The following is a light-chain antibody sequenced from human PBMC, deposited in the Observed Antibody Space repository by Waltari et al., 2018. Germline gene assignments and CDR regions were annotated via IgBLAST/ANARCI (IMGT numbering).Light chain of an antibody. V-gene: IGLV7-46*01. CDR1: TGTVTNNHY. CDR3: LLSFGITQI. Sequence: QAVVTQEPSVTVSPGGTLTLTCCPSTGTVTNNHYPYWFQQKPGQAPRTLIYDTTNKYSWTPARFSGSLLGGQAALTLSGVQPEDEAEYYCLLSFGITQIFGGGTKLTVL. CDR2: DTT. J-gene: IGLJ2*01.